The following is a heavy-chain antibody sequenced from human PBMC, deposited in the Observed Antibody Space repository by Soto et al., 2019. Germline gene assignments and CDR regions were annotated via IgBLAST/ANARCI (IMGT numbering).Heavy chain of an antibody. Sequence: GGSLTLAFTASGFIFTDSSLSWIRQGPGKGLEWVSYITKGGETTKNADSVKGRFTISRDNAKKVLFLQMNSLRAEETAVYYCARDAQRRGGYNFDXWGRGTLVPVSX. J-gene: IGHJ4*02. D-gene: IGHD5-12*01. CDR2: ITKGGETT. CDR3: ARDAQRRGGYNFDX. V-gene: IGHV3-11*01. CDR1: GFIFTDSS.